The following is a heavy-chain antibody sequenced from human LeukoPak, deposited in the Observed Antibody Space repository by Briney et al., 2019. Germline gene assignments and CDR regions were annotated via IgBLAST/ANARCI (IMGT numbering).Heavy chain of an antibody. Sequence: GGSLRLSCAASGFTFGSYGMHWVRQAPGKGLEWVAVIWYDGSNKYYADSVKGRFTISRDNSKNTLYLQMNSLRAEDTAVYYCARDYYDSSGYYYTDYWGQGTLVTVSS. D-gene: IGHD3-22*01. CDR2: IWYDGSNK. CDR3: ARDYYDSSGYYYTDY. CDR1: GFTFGSYG. V-gene: IGHV3-33*01. J-gene: IGHJ4*02.